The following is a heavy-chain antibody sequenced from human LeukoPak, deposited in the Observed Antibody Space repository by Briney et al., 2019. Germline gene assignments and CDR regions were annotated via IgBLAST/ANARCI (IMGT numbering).Heavy chain of an antibody. J-gene: IGHJ4*02. V-gene: IGHV3-30*02. Sequence: GGSLRLSCAASGFTFSSYGMHWVRQAPGKGLEWVAFIRYDGSNKYHADSVKGRFTISRDNSKNTLSLQMNSLRAEDTAVYYCANGYYYNILTGYYKDRDTSFQYWGQGTLVTVSS. D-gene: IGHD3-9*01. CDR2: IRYDGSNK. CDR1: GFTFSSYG. CDR3: ANGYYYNILTGYYKDRDTSFQY.